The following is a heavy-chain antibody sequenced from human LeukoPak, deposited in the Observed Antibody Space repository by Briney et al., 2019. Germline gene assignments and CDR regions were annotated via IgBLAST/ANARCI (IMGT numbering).Heavy chain of an antibody. CDR3: ARGTGLTY. J-gene: IGHJ4*02. V-gene: IGHV4-59*01. Sequence: ASETLSLTCTVSGGSISDYYWSWIRQPPEKGLEWIGYIYYSGSTTYNPSLKSRVTISVDTSKNQFSLKLASVTAADTAVYYCARGTGLTYWGQGTLVTVSS. CDR2: IYYSGST. CDR1: GGSISDYY.